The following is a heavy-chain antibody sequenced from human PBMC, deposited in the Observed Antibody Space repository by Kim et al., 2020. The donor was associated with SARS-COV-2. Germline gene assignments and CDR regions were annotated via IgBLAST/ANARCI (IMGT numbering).Heavy chain of an antibody. CDR2: ISGSGGST. V-gene: IGHV3-23*01. CDR1: GFTFSSYA. J-gene: IGHJ5*02. D-gene: IGHD2-2*02. Sequence: GGSLRLSCAASGFTFSSYAMSWVRQAPGKGLEWVSAISGSGGSTYYADSVKGRFTISRDNSKNTLYLQMNSLRAEDTAVYYCAKEALYPRVYRGWFDPWGQGTLVTVSS. CDR3: AKEALYPRVYRGWFDP.